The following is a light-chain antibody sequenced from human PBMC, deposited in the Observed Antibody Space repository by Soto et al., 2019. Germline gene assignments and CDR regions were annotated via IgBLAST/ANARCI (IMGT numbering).Light chain of an antibody. V-gene: IGLV2-14*03. CDR3: SSFTRSNSYV. J-gene: IGLJ1*01. CDR1: SSDVGAYNY. CDR2: YVS. Sequence: QSVLTQPASVSGSPGQSITISCTGTSSDVGAYNYVSWYQQHPGKVPKLMIYYVSDRPSGVSNRFSGSKSGNTASLTISGLQAEDEADYYCSSFTRSNSYVFGTGTKLTVL.